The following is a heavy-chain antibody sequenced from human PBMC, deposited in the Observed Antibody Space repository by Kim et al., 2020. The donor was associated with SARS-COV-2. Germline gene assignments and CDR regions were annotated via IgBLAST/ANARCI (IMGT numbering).Heavy chain of an antibody. CDR2: INPNSGGT. Sequence: ASVKVSCKASGYTFTDYYIHWVRQAPGQGLEWMGWINPNSGGTNYAQKFQGRVTMTRDTSITTAYMDLSRLRSDYTAVYYCARRKQVVSYYYYYGMDVWGQGTTVTVSS. CDR1: GYTFTDYY. D-gene: IGHD6-13*01. J-gene: IGHJ6*02. V-gene: IGHV1-2*02. CDR3: ARRKQVVSYYYYYGMDV.